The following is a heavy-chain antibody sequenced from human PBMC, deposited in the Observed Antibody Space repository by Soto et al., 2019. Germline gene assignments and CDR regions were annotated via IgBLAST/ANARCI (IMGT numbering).Heavy chain of an antibody. J-gene: IGHJ6*02. V-gene: IGHV3-30-3*01. D-gene: IGHD4-17*01. CDR2: ISYDGSNK. CDR1: GFTFSSYA. Sequence: GGSLRLSCAASGFTFSSYAMHWVRQAPGKGLEWVAVISYDGSNKYYADSVKGRFTISRDNSKNTLYLQMNSLRAEDTAVYYCASDDYGDSDYYYGMEVWGQGTTVTVSS. CDR3: ASDDYGDSDYYYGMEV.